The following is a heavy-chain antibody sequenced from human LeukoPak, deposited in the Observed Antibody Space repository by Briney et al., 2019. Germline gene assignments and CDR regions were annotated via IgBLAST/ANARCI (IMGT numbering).Heavy chain of an antibody. J-gene: IGHJ4*02. CDR3: ARGRWSDY. D-gene: IGHD2-15*01. CDR2: IKEDGTEK. CDR1: GFTFSAYG. Sequence: GGSLRLSCAASGFTFSAYGMTWVCQAPGQGLEWVANIKEDGTEKNYVDSLKGRFTISRDNVKKSLYLEMNSLRVVETAVYHCARGRWSDYWGQGTQVTVSS. V-gene: IGHV3-7*01.